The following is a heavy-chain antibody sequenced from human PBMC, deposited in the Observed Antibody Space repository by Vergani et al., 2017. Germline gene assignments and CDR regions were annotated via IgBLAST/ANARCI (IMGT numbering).Heavy chain of an antibody. CDR2: ISNSGNTI. V-gene: IGHV3-11*01. D-gene: IGHD5-24*01. CDR1: GFSFSDHY. Sequence: QVQLVESGGGLVKPGGSLRLACAASGFSFSDHYMTWIRQAPGKGLEWFSYISNSGNTIEYADSVKGRFSISRDNAKSSLFLQMDSLRDEDTAVYYCARDHRDYNNYPGTFDIGGQGSMVTVSS. J-gene: IGHJ3*02. CDR3: ARDHRDYNNYPGTFDI.